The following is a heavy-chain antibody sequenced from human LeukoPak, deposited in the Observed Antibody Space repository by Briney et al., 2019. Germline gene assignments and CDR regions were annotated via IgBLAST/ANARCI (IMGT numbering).Heavy chain of an antibody. CDR1: GYNFTSYY. V-gene: IGHV1-18*04. D-gene: IGHD6-13*01. Sequence: ASVKVSCKASGYNFTSYYMHWVRQAPGQGLEWMGWISAYNGNTNYAQKLQGRVTMTTDTSTSTAYMELRSLRSDDTAVYYCAREWEGIAAAGTVGNWFDPWGQETLVTVSS. CDR3: AREWEGIAAAGTVGNWFDP. J-gene: IGHJ5*02. CDR2: ISAYNGNT.